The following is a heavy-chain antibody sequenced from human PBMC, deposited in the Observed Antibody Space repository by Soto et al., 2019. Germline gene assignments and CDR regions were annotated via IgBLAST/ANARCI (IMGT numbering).Heavy chain of an antibody. CDR2: IKSKTDGGTT. V-gene: IGHV3-15*07. CDR3: TTDVPFLRWFGESQFGY. D-gene: IGHD3-10*01. Sequence: EVQLVESGGGLVKPGGSLRLSCAASGFTFSTAWMNWVRQAPGKGLERVGRIKSKTDGGTTDYAATVKGRVTISRDDSNIALNLQMNIIKPENTALYYYTTDVPFLRWFGESQFGYWGQCTLVTLS. CDR1: GFTFSTAW. J-gene: IGHJ4*02.